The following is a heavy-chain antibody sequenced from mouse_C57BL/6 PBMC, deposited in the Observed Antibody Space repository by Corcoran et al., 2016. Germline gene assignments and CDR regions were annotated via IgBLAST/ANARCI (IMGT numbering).Heavy chain of an antibody. CDR2: INPNNGGT. D-gene: IGHD2-3*01. CDR1: GYTFTDYY. J-gene: IGHJ4*01. Sequence: EVQLQQSGPELVKPGASVKISCKASGYTFTDYYMNWVKQSHGKSLEWIGDINPNNGGTSYNQKFKGKATLTADKSSSTAYMQLSSLTSEDSAVYFCAREGMEVPYAMDYWGQGTSVTVSS. V-gene: IGHV1-26*01. CDR3: AREGMEVPYAMDY.